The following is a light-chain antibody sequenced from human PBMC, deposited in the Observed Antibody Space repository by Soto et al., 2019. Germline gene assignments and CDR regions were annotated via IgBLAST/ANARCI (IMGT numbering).Light chain of an antibody. Sequence: DIQLTQSPSSLSASVGDRVTITCRASQGIGNYLAWFQQRPGKVPNLLVSAASSLQSGVPSRFSGSGSGTDFALTISSLQPEDIATYFCQSYDSARWTFGQGTKVEVK. CDR2: AAS. V-gene: IGKV1-27*01. CDR1: QGIGNY. J-gene: IGKJ1*01. CDR3: QSYDSARWT.